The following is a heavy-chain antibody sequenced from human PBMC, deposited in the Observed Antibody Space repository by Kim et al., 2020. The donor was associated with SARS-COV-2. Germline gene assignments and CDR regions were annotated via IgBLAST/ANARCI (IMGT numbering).Heavy chain of an antibody. J-gene: IGHJ3*02. CDR2: ISYDGSNK. CDR3: ARGSQQWLVRGAFDI. D-gene: IGHD6-19*01. CDR1: GFTFSSYA. Sequence: GGSLRLSCAASGFTFSSYAMHWVRQAPGKGQEWVAVISYDGSNKYYSDSVKGRFTISRDNSKNTLYLQMNSLRAEDTAVYYCARGSQQWLVRGAFDIWG. V-gene: IGHV3-30-3*01.